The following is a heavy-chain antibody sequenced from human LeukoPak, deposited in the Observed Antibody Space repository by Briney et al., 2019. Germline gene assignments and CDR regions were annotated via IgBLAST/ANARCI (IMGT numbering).Heavy chain of an antibody. Sequence: SETLSLTCTVSGGSISSGSYYWSWIRQPAGKGLEWIGRIYTRGCTNYNPSLKSRVTISVDTSKNQFSLKLSSVTAADTAVYYCARGVRSCSSTSCIPTFDYWGQGTLVTVSS. CDR2: IYTRGCT. CDR3: ARGVRSCSSTSCIPTFDY. V-gene: IGHV4-61*02. J-gene: IGHJ4*02. CDR1: GGSISSGSYY. D-gene: IGHD2-2*01.